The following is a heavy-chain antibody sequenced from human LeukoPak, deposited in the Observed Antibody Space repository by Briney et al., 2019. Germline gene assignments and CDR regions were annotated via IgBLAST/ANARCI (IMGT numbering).Heavy chain of an antibody. CDR3: ARDSGLLRWRHDY. CDR1: EFTFSSYA. Sequence: GGSLRLSCGASEFTFSSYAMSWVRQAPGKGLEWVSAISSSGSSTYYAGSVKGRFTVSRDNSKNTLYLQMNSLRAEDTAVYYCARDSGLLRWRHDYWGQGTLVTVSS. D-gene: IGHD4-23*01. J-gene: IGHJ4*02. V-gene: IGHV3-23*01. CDR2: ISSSGSST.